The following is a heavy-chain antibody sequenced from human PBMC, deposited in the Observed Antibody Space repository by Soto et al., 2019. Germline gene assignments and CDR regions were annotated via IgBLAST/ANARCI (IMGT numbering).Heavy chain of an antibody. CDR3: VRYPRTVGGSYRPDY. CDR1: GFTFSSYW. D-gene: IGHD3-16*02. V-gene: IGHV3-74*01. J-gene: IGHJ4*02. CDR2: INSDGSIT. Sequence: GGSLRLSCAASGFTFSSYWMHWVRQVPEKGLVWVSRINSDGSITNYADAVKGRFTISRDNVKNTLYLQMNSLRAEDTAVYYCVRYPRTVGGSYRPDYWGQGTLVTVSS.